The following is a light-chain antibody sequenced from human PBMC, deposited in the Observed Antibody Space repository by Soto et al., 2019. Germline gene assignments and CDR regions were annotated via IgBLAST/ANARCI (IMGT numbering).Light chain of an antibody. CDR2: EVS. CDR3: SSYTRRSTLV. CDR1: SSDVGGYNY. V-gene: IGLV2-14*01. J-gene: IGLJ1*01. Sequence: QSALTQPASVSGSPGQSITISCTGTSSDVGGYNYVSWYQQHPGKAPKLMIYEVSNRPSGVSNRFSGSKSGNTASLIISGLQAEDEADYYCSSYTRRSTLVFGTGTKLTVL.